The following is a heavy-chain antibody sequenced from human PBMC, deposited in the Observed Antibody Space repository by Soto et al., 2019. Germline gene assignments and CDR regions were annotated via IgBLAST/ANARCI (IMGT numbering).Heavy chain of an antibody. CDR2: INAEDGDT. Sequence: ASVKVSCKVSGYTLTELSMHWVRQAPGKGLEWMGWINAEDGDTIYAQKLQGRVTMTTDTSTSTAYMELRSLRSDDTAVYYCAREYGLAGPGNFDYWGQGTLVTVSS. CDR3: AREYGLAGPGNFDY. J-gene: IGHJ4*02. D-gene: IGHD3-10*01. V-gene: IGHV1-24*01. CDR1: GYTLTELS.